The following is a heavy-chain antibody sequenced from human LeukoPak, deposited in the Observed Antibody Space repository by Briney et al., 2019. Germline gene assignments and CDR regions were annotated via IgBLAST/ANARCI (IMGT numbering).Heavy chain of an antibody. CDR3: ARDSPPYYDFWSGYSADAFDI. Sequence: AASVKVSCKASGFSFTSYDINWVRQAPGQGLEWMGWISAYNGNTNYAQKLQGRVTMTTDTSTSTAYMELRSLRSDDTAVYYCARDSPPYYDFWSGYSADAFDIWGQGTMVTVSS. CDR1: GFSFTSYD. J-gene: IGHJ3*02. D-gene: IGHD3-3*01. CDR2: ISAYNGNT. V-gene: IGHV1-18*01.